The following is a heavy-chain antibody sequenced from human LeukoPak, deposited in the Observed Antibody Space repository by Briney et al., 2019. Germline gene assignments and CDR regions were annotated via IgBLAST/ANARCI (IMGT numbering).Heavy chain of an antibody. CDR1: GFTFSSYS. D-gene: IGHD2-2*01. V-gene: IGHV3-21*01. CDR3: ARDGGPGGYCSSTSCF. CDR2: ISSSSSYI. J-gene: IGHJ4*02. Sequence: GGSLRLSCAASGFTFSSYSMNWVRQAPGKGLEWVSSISSSSSYIYYADSVKGRFTISGDNAKNSLYLQMNSLRAEDTAVYYCARDGGPGGYCSSTSCFWGQGTLVTVSS.